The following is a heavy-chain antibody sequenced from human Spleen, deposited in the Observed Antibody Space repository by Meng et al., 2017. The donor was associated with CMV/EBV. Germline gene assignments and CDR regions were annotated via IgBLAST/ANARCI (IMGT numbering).Heavy chain of an antibody. J-gene: IGHJ6*02. Sequence: GESLKISCAACGFTFSSYDMHWVRQATGKGLEWVSAIGTAGDTYYPGSVKGQFTISRENAKNSLYLQMNSLRAGDTAVYYCTQSGYPIPYYYGMDVWGQGTTVTVSS. V-gene: IGHV3-13*03. CDR3: TQSGYPIPYYYGMDV. CDR2: IGTAGDT. CDR1: GFTFSSYD. D-gene: IGHD3-3*01.